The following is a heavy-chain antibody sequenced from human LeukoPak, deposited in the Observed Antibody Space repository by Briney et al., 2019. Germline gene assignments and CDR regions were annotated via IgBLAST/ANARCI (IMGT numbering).Heavy chain of an antibody. V-gene: IGHV4-30-2*01. CDR2: IYHSGST. D-gene: IGHD3-16*01. Sequence: SQTLSLTCAVSGGSISSGGYSWSWIRQPPGKGLEWIGYIYHSGSTYYNPSLKSRVTISVDRSKNQFSLKLCSVTAADTAVYYCARASGVMDLSYWGQGTLVTVSS. J-gene: IGHJ4*02. CDR3: ARASGVMDLSY. CDR1: GGSISSGGYS.